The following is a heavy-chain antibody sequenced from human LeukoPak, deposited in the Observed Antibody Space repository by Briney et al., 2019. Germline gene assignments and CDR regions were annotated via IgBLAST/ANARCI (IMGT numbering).Heavy chain of an antibody. J-gene: IGHJ6*03. Sequence: PPETLSLTCAVSGGSFSGYYWSWIRQPPGKGLEWIGEINHSGSTNYNPSLKSRVTISVDTSKNQFSLKLSSVTAADTAVYYCARLGYCSSTSCLLYYYYYMDVWGKGTTVTVSS. V-gene: IGHV4-34*01. D-gene: IGHD2-2*01. CDR3: ARLGYCSSTSCLLYYYYYMDV. CDR1: GGSFSGYY. CDR2: INHSGST.